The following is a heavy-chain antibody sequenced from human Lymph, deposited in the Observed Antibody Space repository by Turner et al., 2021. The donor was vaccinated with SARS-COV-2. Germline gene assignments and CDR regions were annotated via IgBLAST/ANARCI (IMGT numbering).Heavy chain of an antibody. CDR1: GFTFSNYA. CDR3: AKSPLGEDYFDY. Sequence: EVELFESGGDLVQSGGSLRLSCAASGFTFSNYAISWVRQDRGKVLACVSDISGSGDRTYYADALKGRFTITRDNSKNTLFLQMNSLRADDTAIYYCAKSPLGEDYFDYWGQGTLVTVSS. J-gene: IGHJ4*02. CDR2: ISGSGDRT. D-gene: IGHD2-21*01. V-gene: IGHV3-23*01.